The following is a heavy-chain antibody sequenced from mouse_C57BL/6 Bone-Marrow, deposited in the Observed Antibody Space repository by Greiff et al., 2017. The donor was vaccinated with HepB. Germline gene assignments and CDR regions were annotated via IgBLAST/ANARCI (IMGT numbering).Heavy chain of an antibody. V-gene: IGHV1-72*01. D-gene: IGHD1-1*01. CDR1: GYTFTSYW. CDR2: IDPNSGGT. CDR3: ARGYYGSSYRRAFDY. J-gene: IGHJ2*01. Sequence: VKLMESGAELVKPGASVKLSCKASGYTFTSYWMHWVKQRPGRGLEWIGRIDPNSGGTKYNEKFKSKATLTVDKPSSTAYMQLSSLTSEDSAVYYCARGYYGSSYRRAFDYWGQGTTLTVSS.